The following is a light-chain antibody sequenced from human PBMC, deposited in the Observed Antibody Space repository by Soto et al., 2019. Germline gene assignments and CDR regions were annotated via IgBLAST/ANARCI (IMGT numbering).Light chain of an antibody. CDR1: QGVSSY. CDR3: QQRSNWPALT. CDR2: DAS. Sequence: EIVLTQSPATLSLSPGERATLSCRATQGVSSYLAWYQQKPGQAPRLLIYDASNRATGIPARFSGSGSGTDFTLTISSLEPEDFAVYYCQQRSNWPALTFGEGTKVEIK. J-gene: IGKJ4*01. V-gene: IGKV3-11*01.